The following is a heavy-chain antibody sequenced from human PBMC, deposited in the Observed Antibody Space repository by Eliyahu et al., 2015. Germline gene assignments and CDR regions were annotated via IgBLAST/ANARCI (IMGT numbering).Heavy chain of an antibody. CDR3: ARAVRVGATHFDY. CDR2: INPSGGST. J-gene: IGHJ4*02. CDR1: GYXFXPTSHY. D-gene: IGHD1-26*01. V-gene: IGHV1-46*01. Sequence: QVQLVQSGAEVKKPGASVKVSCKASGYXFXPTSHYMHWVRQAPGQGLEWMGIINPSGGSTTYAQKFQGRVNMSRDSSTSTVYMELSSLRSEDTAVYYCARAVRVGATHFDYWGQGTLVTVSS.